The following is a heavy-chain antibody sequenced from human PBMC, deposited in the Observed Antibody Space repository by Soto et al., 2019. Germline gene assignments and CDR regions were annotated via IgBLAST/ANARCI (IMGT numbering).Heavy chain of an antibody. CDR3: AKVGYYYHIYDHWYFDL. J-gene: IGHJ2*01. Sequence: EVQLLESGGGVVQPGGSLRLSCAASGFTFSSYAMTWVRQAPGEGLEWVSAITGSGGSTNYVDSVKGRFTISRDNSKNTLYLQMNSLRAVDTAVYYCAKVGYYYHIYDHWYFDLWGRGTLVTVSS. CDR1: GFTFSSYA. CDR2: ITGSGGST. D-gene: IGHD3-22*01. V-gene: IGHV3-23*01.